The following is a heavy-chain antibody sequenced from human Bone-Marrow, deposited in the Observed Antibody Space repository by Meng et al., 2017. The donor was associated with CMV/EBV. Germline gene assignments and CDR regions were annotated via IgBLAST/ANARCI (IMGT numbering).Heavy chain of an antibody. Sequence: SETLSLTCTVSGGSISSYYWSWIRQPPGKGLEWIGYIYYSGSTNYNPSLKSRVTISVDTSKNQFSLKLSSVTAADTAAYYCARERDGGWFDYWGQGTLVTVSS. V-gene: IGHV4-59*01. CDR3: ARERDGGWFDY. CDR1: GGSISSYY. D-gene: IGHD6-19*01. CDR2: IYYSGST. J-gene: IGHJ4*02.